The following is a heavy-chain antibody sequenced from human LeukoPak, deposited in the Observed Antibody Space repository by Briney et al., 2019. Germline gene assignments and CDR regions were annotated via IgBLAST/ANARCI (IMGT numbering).Heavy chain of an antibody. CDR2: ISGSGGST. V-gene: IGHV3-23*01. CDR3: AKTGSGYYYFDY. D-gene: IGHD3-22*01. CDR1: GFTFSSYA. J-gene: IGHJ4*02. Sequence: GGSLRLSCAASGFTFSSYAMSWVRQAPGKGLEWVSAISGSGGSTYFADSVKGRFTISRDNSKNTLYLQMNSLRAEDTAVYYCAKTGSGYYYFDYWGQGTLVTVSS.